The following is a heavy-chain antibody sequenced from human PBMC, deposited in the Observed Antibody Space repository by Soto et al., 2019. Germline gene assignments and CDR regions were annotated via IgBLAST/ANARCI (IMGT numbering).Heavy chain of an antibody. D-gene: IGHD6-19*01. CDR1: GYSISRSNW. J-gene: IGHJ4*02. CDR2: IYYSGST. Sequence: SETLSLTCAVSGYSISRSNWWGWIRQPPGKGLEWIGYIYYSGSTYYNPSLKSRVTMSVDTSKNQFSLKLSSVTAVDTAVYYCARKASVAGLSRGGFDYWGQGTLVTVS. CDR3: ARKASVAGLSRGGFDY. V-gene: IGHV4-28*01.